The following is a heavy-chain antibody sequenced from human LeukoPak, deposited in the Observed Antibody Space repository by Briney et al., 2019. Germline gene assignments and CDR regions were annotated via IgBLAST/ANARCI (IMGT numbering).Heavy chain of an antibody. Sequence: PGGPLRLSCAASGFTFSSYWMHWVRQAPGKGLVWVSRINSDGSSTSYADSVKGRFTISRDNAKNTLYLQMNSLSAEDTAVYYCARLVDDYLDAFDIWGQGTMVTVSS. V-gene: IGHV3-74*01. J-gene: IGHJ3*02. D-gene: IGHD5-24*01. CDR2: INSDGSST. CDR3: ARLVDDYLDAFDI. CDR1: GFTFSSYW.